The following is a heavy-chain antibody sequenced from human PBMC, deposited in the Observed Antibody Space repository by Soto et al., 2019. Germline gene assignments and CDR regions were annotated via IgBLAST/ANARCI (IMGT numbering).Heavy chain of an antibody. Sequence: EVQLVESGGGLVQPGRSLRLSCSASGFTFGDYALSWFRQAPGKGLEWVGFIISKRYGGTTESAASVKGRFSISRDDSKSIAYLQMNSLKTEDTAVYYCTRIPPNGYCSSSSCSAFDIWGQGTMVTVSS. CDR2: IISKRYGGTT. V-gene: IGHV3-49*03. CDR3: TRIPPNGYCSSSSCSAFDI. D-gene: IGHD2-2*01. CDR1: GFTFGDYA. J-gene: IGHJ3*02.